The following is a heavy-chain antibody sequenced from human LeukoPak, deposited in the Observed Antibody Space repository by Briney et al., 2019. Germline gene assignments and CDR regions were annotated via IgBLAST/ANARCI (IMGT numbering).Heavy chain of an antibody. CDR3: ARDGREWELHYYYYMDV. J-gene: IGHJ6*03. Sequence: ASVKASCKASGYTFTGYYMHWVRQAPGQGLEWMGWINPNSGGTNYAQKFQGRVTMTRDTSISTAYMELSRLRSDDTAVYYCARDGREWELHYYYYMDVWGKGTTVTVSS. CDR2: INPNSGGT. D-gene: IGHD1-26*01. V-gene: IGHV1-2*02. CDR1: GYTFTGYY.